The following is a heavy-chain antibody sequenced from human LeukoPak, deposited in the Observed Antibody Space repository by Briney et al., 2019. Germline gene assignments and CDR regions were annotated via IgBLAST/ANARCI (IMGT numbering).Heavy chain of an antibody. CDR1: GFTFSSYS. CDR3: ARDGCSSTSRYYYFMDV. D-gene: IGHD2-2*01. V-gene: IGHV3-21*01. J-gene: IGHJ6*03. CDR2: ISSSSSYI. Sequence: PGGSLRLSCAASGFTFSSYSMNWVRQAPGKGLEWVSSISSSSSYIYYADSVKGRFTISRDNAKNSLYLQMNSLRAEDTAVYYCARDGCSSTSRYYYFMDVWGKGTTVTVSS.